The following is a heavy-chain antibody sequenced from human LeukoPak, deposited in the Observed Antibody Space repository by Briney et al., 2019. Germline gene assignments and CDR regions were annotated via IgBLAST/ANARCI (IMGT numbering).Heavy chain of an antibody. V-gene: IGHV1-18*01. D-gene: IGHD1-26*01. CDR1: GYRFSNFG. CDR2: TSPCDDNP. Sequence: GASVKVSCKASGYRFSNFGITWVRQAPGQGLEWMGWTSPCDDNPEYAKKFQGRVTMTTDTSTSTAYMELRSLRPDDTAMYYCAKVDPPIIAGARGDAFEIWGQGTLVTVSS. CDR3: AKVDPPIIAGARGDAFEI. J-gene: IGHJ3*02.